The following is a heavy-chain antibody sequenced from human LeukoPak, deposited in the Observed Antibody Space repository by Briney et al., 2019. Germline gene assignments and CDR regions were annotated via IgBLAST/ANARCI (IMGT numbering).Heavy chain of an antibody. V-gene: IGHV4-59*12. CDR3: ARAGQGIVVVPAAMRGDFDY. D-gene: IGHD2-2*01. Sequence: PSETLSLTCTVSGGSISSYYWSWIRQPPGKGLEWIGYIYYSGSTNYNPSLKSRVTISVDTSKNQFSLKLSSVTAADTAVYYCARAGQGIVVVPAAMRGDFDYWGQGTLVTVSS. CDR2: IYYSGST. J-gene: IGHJ4*02. CDR1: GGSISSYY.